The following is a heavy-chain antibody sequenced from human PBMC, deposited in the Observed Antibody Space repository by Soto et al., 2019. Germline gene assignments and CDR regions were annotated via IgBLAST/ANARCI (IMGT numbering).Heavy chain of an antibody. Sequence: EVQLLESGGGWVQPGGSLRLSCATSGFTFSSYPMNWVRQAPGKGLEWVSGISAGGDSTYYADSVNGRFTIFRDNSKNSVYLQMNSLRAEDTAVYSCARRVWGQGTLVTVSS. CDR3: ARRV. J-gene: IGHJ4*02. CDR1: GFTFSSYP. V-gene: IGHV3-23*01. CDR2: ISAGGDST.